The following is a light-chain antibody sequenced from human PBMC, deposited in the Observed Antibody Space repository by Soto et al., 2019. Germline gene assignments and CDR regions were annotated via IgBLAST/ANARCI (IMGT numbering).Light chain of an antibody. CDR3: HQYNSYWT. Sequence: TQLTQSPSTLSSSVGDRVTITCRASQSIGSWLAWYQQKPGNAPKLRIYKTSILENGVPSRFSGSGSGTEFTLSISSMQPDDFATYYCHQYNSYWTFGQGTKVDIK. V-gene: IGKV1-5*03. J-gene: IGKJ1*01. CDR1: QSIGSW. CDR2: KTS.